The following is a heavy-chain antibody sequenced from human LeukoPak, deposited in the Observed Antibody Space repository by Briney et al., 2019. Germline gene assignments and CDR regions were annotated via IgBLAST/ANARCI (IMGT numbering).Heavy chain of an antibody. CDR3: ARERGDPDAFDI. J-gene: IGHJ3*02. CDR2: ISSSGSTI. Sequence: PGGSLRLSCAASGFTFSSYAMSWIRQAPGKGLEWVSYISSSGSTIYYADSVKGRFTISRDNAKNSLYLQMNSLRAEDTAVYYCARERGDPDAFDIWGQGTMVTVSS. CDR1: GFTFSSYA. V-gene: IGHV3-11*04. D-gene: IGHD2-21*02.